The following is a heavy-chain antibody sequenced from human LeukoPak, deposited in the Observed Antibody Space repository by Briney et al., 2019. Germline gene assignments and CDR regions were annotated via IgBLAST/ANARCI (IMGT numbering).Heavy chain of an antibody. D-gene: IGHD3-10*01. CDR3: ARGGSGGIAFDI. CDR1: GDSVSSNTAA. V-gene: IGHV6-1*01. J-gene: IGHJ3*02. Sequence: SQTLSLTCAISGDSVSSNTAAWNWIRQSPSRGLECLGRTYYRSKWFNDYAVSVKSRIIIDPDTSKNQFSLQLNSVTPEDTAVYYCARGGSGGIAFDIWGQGTMVTASS. CDR2: TYYRSKWFN.